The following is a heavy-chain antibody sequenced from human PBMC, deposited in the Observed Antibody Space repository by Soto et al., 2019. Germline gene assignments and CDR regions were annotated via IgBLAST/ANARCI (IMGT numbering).Heavy chain of an antibody. V-gene: IGHV4-59*08. D-gene: IGHD3-3*01. CDR3: ARGGWRHIDY. Sequence: PSETLSLTCTVSGGSISRYYWSWIRQPPGKGLEWIGYIYYSGSTNYNPSLKSRVTISVDTSKNQFSLKLSSVTAADTAVYYCARGGWRHIDYWGQGTLVTVSS. CDR1: GGSISRYY. J-gene: IGHJ4*02. CDR2: IYYSGST.